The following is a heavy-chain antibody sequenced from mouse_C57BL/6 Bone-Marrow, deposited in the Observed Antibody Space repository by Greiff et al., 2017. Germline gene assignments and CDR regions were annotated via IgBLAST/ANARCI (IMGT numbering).Heavy chain of an antibody. CDR3: ARVGDGFAY. CDR2: IDPSASYT. V-gene: IGHV1-59*01. CDR1: GYTFTSYW. J-gene: IGHJ3*01. Sequence: QVQLKQPGAELVRPGTSVKLSCKASGYTFTSYWMHWVQQRPGQGLEWIGVIDPSASYTNYNQKFKGKATLTVDTSSSTAYMQLSSLTSEDSAVYYCARVGDGFAYWGQGTLVTVSA. D-gene: IGHD1-2*01.